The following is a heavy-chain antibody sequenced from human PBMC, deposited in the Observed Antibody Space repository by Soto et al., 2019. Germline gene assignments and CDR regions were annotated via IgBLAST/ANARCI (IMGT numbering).Heavy chain of an antibody. CDR3: ATETEYCSGGSCYSSWFDP. CDR2: INHSGST. J-gene: IGHJ5*02. D-gene: IGHD2-15*01. Sequence: SQTLSLTCAVYGGSFSGYYWSWIRQPPGKGLEWIGEINHSGSTNYNPSLKSRVTISVDTSKNQFSLKLSSVTAADTAVYYCATETEYCSGGSCYSSWFDPWGQGTLVTVS. CDR1: GGSFSGYY. V-gene: IGHV4-34*01.